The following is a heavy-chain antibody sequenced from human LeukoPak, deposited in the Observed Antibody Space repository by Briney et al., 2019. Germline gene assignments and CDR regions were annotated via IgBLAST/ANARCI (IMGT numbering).Heavy chain of an antibody. J-gene: IGHJ4*02. CDR1: GYTFTSYG. Sequence: ASVKVSCKASGYTFTSYGISWVRQAPGQGLEWMGWISAYNGNTNYAQKLQGRVTMTTDTSTSTAYMELRSLRSDDTAVYYCASSRQPESGSYRLLEYWGQGTLVTVSS. CDR2: ISAYNGNT. CDR3: ASSRQPESGSYRLLEY. D-gene: IGHD1-26*01. V-gene: IGHV1-18*01.